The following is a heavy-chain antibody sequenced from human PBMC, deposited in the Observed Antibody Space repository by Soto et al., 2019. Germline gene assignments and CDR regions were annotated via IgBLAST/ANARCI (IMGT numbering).Heavy chain of an antibody. CDR1: GGTFRSYA. J-gene: IGHJ6*02. D-gene: IGHD4-17*01. CDR3: AREPGERSSDYGDYVNYHGMDV. CDR2: IIPIFGTA. V-gene: IGHV1-69*01. Sequence: ASVKVSCKASGGTFRSYAISWVRQAPGQGLEWMGGIIPIFGTANYAQKFQGRVTITADESTSTAYMELSSLRSEDTAVYYCAREPGERSSDYGDYVNYHGMDVWGQGTTVPVSS.